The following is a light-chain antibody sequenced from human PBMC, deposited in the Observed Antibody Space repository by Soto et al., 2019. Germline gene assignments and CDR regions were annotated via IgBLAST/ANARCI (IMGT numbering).Light chain of an antibody. J-gene: IGLJ2*01. CDR1: SSDVGNYNY. CDR2: DVS. Sequence: QSALTQPASVSGSPGQSITISCTGTSSDVGNYNYVSWYQQYPGKAPKLMIYDVSNRPSGVSYRFSGSKSGNTASLTISGLQAEDEADYYCSSYTTSSTHVVFGGGTQLTVL. CDR3: SSYTTSSTHVV. V-gene: IGLV2-14*01.